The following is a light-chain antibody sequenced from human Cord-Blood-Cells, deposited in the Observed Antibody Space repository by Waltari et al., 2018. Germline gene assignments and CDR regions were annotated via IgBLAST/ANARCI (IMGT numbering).Light chain of an antibody. Sequence: QSALTQPASVSGSPGQSITISCTGTSSDVGSYNLVSWYQQHPGKAPKLMIYEGSKRPSGVSNRFSGSKSGNTASLTIPGLQAEDEADYHCCAYAGSSTYVFGTGTKVTVL. CDR1: SSDVGSYNL. CDR3: CAYAGSSTYV. CDR2: EGS. V-gene: IGLV2-23*01. J-gene: IGLJ1*01.